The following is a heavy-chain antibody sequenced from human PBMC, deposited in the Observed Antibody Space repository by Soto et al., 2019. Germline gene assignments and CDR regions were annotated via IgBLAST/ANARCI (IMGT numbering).Heavy chain of an antibody. J-gene: IGHJ5*02. V-gene: IGHV4-39*01. D-gene: IGHD3-10*01. CDR1: GVSITSGTYY. CDR3: ALSSGKLLWFGEPFSGSWFDP. CDR2: IYYTGST. Sequence: LSLTCTVSGVSITSGTYYWGWIRQPPGKGLEWIGTIYYTGSTYYDPSLKSRVTISVDTSKNQFSLKLTSVTAADTAVYYCALSSGKLLWFGEPFSGSWFDPWGQGTLVTVSS.